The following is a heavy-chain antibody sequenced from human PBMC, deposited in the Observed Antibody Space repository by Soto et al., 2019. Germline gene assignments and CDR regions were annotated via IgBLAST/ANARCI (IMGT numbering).Heavy chain of an antibody. CDR3: ARDPLGYCTGGSCPYHPNWFDP. CDR2: INPSGGRT. CDR1: GYTFTSYD. J-gene: IGHJ5*02. V-gene: IGHV1-46*01. D-gene: IGHD2-15*01. Sequence: ASVKVSCKASGYTFTSYDIHWARQAPGQGLEWMGIINPSGGRTSYAQKFQGRVTMTTDKSTSTAYMELSSLRSEDTAVYYCARDPLGYCTGGSCPYHPNWFDPWGQGTLVTVSS.